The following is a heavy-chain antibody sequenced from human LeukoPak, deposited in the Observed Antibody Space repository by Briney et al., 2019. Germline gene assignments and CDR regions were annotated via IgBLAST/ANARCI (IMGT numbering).Heavy chain of an antibody. Sequence: SGGSLRLSCAASGFTFSSYGMHWVRQAPGKGLEWVTFIRYDGSHIYYADSVKGRFTISRDNSKNTFYLQMNSLRSEDTAVYYCARDRGLFYYDSSGYPDYWGQGTLVTVSS. J-gene: IGHJ4*02. CDR2: IRYDGSHI. CDR1: GFTFSSYG. V-gene: IGHV3-30*02. CDR3: ARDRGLFYYDSSGYPDY. D-gene: IGHD3-22*01.